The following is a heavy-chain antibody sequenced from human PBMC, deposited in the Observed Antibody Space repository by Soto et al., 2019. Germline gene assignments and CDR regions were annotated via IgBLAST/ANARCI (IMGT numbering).Heavy chain of an antibody. V-gene: IGHV4-4*02. Sequence: SETLSLTCAVSGGSISSSNWWSWVRQPPGKGLEWIGEIYHSGSTNYNPSLKSRVTISVDKSKNQFSLKLSSVTAADTAVYYCAGTGGIIGGYSSRLGYFDYWGQGTLVTVSS. J-gene: IGHJ4*02. CDR3: AGTGGIIGGYSSRLGYFDY. CDR2: IYHSGST. CDR1: GGSISSSNW. D-gene: IGHD3-16*02.